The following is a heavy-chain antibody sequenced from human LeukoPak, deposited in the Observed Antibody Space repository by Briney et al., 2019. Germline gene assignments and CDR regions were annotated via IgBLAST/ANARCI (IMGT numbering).Heavy chain of an antibody. Sequence: GSLRLSCAASGFTFDDYTMRWVRQAPGKGLEWVSAISGSGGSTYYADSVKGRFTISRDNSKNTLYLQMNSLRAEDTAVYYCAKDSSGWYVSYLDYWGQGTLVTVSS. D-gene: IGHD6-19*01. CDR3: AKDSSGWYVSYLDY. V-gene: IGHV3-23*01. CDR1: GFTFDDYT. J-gene: IGHJ4*02. CDR2: ISGSGGST.